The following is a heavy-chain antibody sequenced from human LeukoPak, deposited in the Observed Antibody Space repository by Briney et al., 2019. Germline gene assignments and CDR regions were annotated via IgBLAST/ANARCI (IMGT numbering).Heavy chain of an antibody. J-gene: IGHJ5*02. D-gene: IGHD6-13*01. Sequence: ASVKVSCKTSGYTFTGYGISWVRQAPGQGLEWMAWISSLNGDTKYAQKFQGRVTVTTDRSTSTAYMELRSLRSDDTAVYSCARGWDSSSLDRYNWFDPWGQGTLVTVSS. V-gene: IGHV1-18*01. CDR2: ISSLNGDT. CDR3: ARGWDSSSLDRYNWFDP. CDR1: GYTFTGYG.